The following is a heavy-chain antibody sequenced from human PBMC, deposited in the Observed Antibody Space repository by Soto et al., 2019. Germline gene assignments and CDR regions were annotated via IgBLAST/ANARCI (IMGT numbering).Heavy chain of an antibody. J-gene: IGHJ4*02. Sequence: EVQLVESGGGLVQPGGSLRLSCAASGFTVSRNYMNWVRQAPGKGLEWVSLISSGGSTYYADSVKGRFTISRDTSKNTLYLQMNSLRAEDTAVYYCATSGSKPRFDSWGQGNLVTVSS. D-gene: IGHD1-26*01. V-gene: IGHV3-66*01. CDR2: ISSGGST. CDR3: ATSGSKPRFDS. CDR1: GFTVSRNY.